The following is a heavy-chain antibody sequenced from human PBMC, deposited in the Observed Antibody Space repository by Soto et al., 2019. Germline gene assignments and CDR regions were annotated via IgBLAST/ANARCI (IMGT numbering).Heavy chain of an antibody. Sequence: QVQLVQSGAEVKKPGSSVKVSCKTSGVSFNNNGIGWVRQAPGHGLEWMGGVSPPFRTSNYARKFQGRISITADASPVTVNMELSSLTSEDTAQYYCARVLYYGSGSYSPYGMDVWGQGTTVTVSS. CDR2: VSPPFRTS. CDR3: ARVLYYGSGSYSPYGMDV. J-gene: IGHJ6*02. V-gene: IGHV1-69*01. D-gene: IGHD3-10*01. CDR1: GVSFNNNG.